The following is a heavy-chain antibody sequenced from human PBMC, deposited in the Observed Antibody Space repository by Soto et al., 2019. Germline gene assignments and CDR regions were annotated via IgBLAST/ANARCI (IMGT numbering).Heavy chain of an antibody. V-gene: IGHV1-3*01. CDR3: ARALSTVTGGYSYGLGNWFDP. CDR2: INAGNGNT. D-gene: IGHD5-18*01. J-gene: IGHJ5*02. Sequence: ASVKVSCKASGYTFTSYAMHWVRQAPGQRLEWMGWINAGNGNTKYSQKFQGRVTITRDTSASTAYMELSSLRSEDTAVYYCARALSTVTGGYSYGLGNWFDPWGQGTLVTVSS. CDR1: GYTFTSYA.